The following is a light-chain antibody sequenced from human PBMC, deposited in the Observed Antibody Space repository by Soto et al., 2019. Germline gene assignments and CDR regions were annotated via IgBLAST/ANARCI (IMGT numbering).Light chain of an antibody. Sequence: EIGMTQSPATLSGSPGERATLSWRASQSFSSNLAWYQQKPGQAPRLLIYGASTRATGIPARFSGSGSGTEFTLTISSLQSEDFALYYCQQLSNWPSITFGQGTRLEIK. J-gene: IGKJ5*01. CDR1: QSFSSN. V-gene: IGKV3-15*01. CDR2: GAS. CDR3: QQLSNWPSIT.